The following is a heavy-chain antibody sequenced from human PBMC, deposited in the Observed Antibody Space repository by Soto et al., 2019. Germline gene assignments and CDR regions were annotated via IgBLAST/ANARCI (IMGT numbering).Heavy chain of an antibody. D-gene: IGHD6-19*01. CDR3: ARQSLVAGTDYYYGMDV. CDR1: GGSISSSSYY. J-gene: IGHJ6*02. V-gene: IGHV4-39*01. Sequence: SETLSLTCTVSGGSISSSSYYWGWIRQPPGKGLEWIGSIYYSGSTYYNPSLKSRVTISVDTSKNQFSLKLSSVTAADTAVYYCARQSLVAGTDYYYGMDVWGQGTTVTVSS. CDR2: IYYSGST.